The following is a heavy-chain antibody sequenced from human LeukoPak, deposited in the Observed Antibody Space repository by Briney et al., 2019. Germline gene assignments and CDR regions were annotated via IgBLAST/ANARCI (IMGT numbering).Heavy chain of an antibody. CDR2: IYYSGST. J-gene: IGHJ4*02. CDR1: GGSIRSYY. CDR3: ARIRYSNYSLDY. V-gene: IGHV4-59*01. D-gene: IGHD4-11*01. Sequence: PSETLSLTCTVSGGSIRSYYWSWIRQPPGKGLEWIGYIYYSGSTNYNPSLKSRVTISVDTSKNQFSLKLSSVTAADTAVYYCARIRYSNYSLDYWGRGTLVTVSS.